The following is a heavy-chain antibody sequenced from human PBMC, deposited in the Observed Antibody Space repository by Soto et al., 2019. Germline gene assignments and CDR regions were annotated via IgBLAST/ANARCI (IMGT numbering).Heavy chain of an antibody. D-gene: IGHD3-22*01. Sequence: GGSLRLSCAASGFTFSSYSMNWVRQAPGKGLEWVSYISSSSSTIYYADSVKGRFTISRDNAKNSLYLQMNSLRDEDTAVYYCARDLGDSSGYYYNYFDYWGQGTLVTVSS. J-gene: IGHJ4*02. CDR2: ISSSSSTI. CDR3: ARDLGDSSGYYYNYFDY. CDR1: GFTFSSYS. V-gene: IGHV3-48*02.